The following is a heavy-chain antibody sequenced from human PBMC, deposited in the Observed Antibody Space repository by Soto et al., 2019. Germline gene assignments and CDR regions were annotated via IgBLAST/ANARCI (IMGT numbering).Heavy chain of an antibody. CDR2: ISGSGGST. Sequence: EVQLLESGGGLVQPGGSLRLSCAASGFTFSSYAMSWVRQAPGKGLEWVSAISGSGGSTYYADSVKGRFTISRDNSKKMLFLQMNSLRVEDTAVYYCVRDKAARHFDYWGQGILVTVSS. V-gene: IGHV3-23*01. D-gene: IGHD6-6*01. CDR1: GFTFSSYA. CDR3: VRDKAARHFDY. J-gene: IGHJ4*02.